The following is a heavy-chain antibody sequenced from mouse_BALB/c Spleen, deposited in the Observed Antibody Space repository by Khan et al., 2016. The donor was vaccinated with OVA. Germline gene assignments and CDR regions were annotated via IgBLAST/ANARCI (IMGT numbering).Heavy chain of an antibody. CDR2: ISYSGST. J-gene: IGHJ2*01. CDR3: ARSIMAS. CDR1: GYSITSDYA. Sequence: EVKLLESGPGLVKPSQSLSLTCTVTGYSITSDYAWNWIRQFPGNKLEWMGYISYSGSTSYNPSLKSRISITRDTSKNQFFLQLNSVTTEDTATYYCARSIMASWGQGTTLTVSS. V-gene: IGHV3-2*02.